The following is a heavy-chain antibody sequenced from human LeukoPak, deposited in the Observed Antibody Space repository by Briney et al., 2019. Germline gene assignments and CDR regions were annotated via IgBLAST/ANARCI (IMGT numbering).Heavy chain of an antibody. D-gene: IGHD2-2*02. CDR3: ARWAGYCSITNCYTAFDF. CDR2: ITPIFGTA. CDR1: GGTFSNYA. V-gene: IGHV1-69*01. Sequence: SVKVPCKASGGTFSNYAINWVRQAPGQGLEWMGGITPIFGTANYAQRFQGRVTITADESTSTAYMELSSLRSEDTAVYYCARWAGYCSITNCYTAFDFWGQGTLVTVSS. J-gene: IGHJ4*02.